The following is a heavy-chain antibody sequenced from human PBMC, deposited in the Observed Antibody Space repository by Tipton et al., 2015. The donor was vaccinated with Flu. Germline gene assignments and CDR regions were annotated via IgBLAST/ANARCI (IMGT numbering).Heavy chain of an antibody. D-gene: IGHD4-11*01. Sequence: QLVQSGGGLVKPGGSLRLSCAASGFTFSDYYMSWIRQAPGKGLEWVSHISSSGSTINYADSVKGRFTISRDNAKRSVYLQMNSLRAEDTAVYYCARRDYSNYVSDPKNWFDPWGQGTLVTVSS. CDR2: ISSSGSTI. CDR3: ARRDYSNYVSDPKNWFDP. V-gene: IGHV3-11*01. CDR1: GFTFSDYY. J-gene: IGHJ5*02.